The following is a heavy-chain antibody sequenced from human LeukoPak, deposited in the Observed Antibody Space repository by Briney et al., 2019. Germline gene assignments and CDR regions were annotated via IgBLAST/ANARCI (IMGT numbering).Heavy chain of an antibody. CDR2: ISYDGSNK. CDR1: GFTFSSYA. CDR3: AKDEVDTAMAARIDY. J-gene: IGHJ4*02. D-gene: IGHD5-18*01. V-gene: IGHV3-30*04. Sequence: GGSLRLSCAASGFTFSSYAMHWVRQAPGKGLEWVAVISYDGSNKYYADSVKGRFTISRDNSKNTLYLQMNSLRAEDTAVYYCAKDEVDTAMAARIDYWGQGTLVTVSS.